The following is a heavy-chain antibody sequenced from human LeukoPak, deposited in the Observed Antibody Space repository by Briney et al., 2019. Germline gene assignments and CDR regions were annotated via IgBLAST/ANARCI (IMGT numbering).Heavy chain of an antibody. Sequence: PSETLSLTCTVSGGSISGYYCNWIRQPQGKGLEWIGYIYYSGSTNYNPSLKSRVTISVDTSKNQFSLKLSSVTAADTAIYYCARSNGGLFDYWGQGTLVTVSS. J-gene: IGHJ4*02. CDR2: IYYSGST. V-gene: IGHV4-59*01. CDR1: GGSISGYY. D-gene: IGHD2-8*01. CDR3: ARSNGGLFDY.